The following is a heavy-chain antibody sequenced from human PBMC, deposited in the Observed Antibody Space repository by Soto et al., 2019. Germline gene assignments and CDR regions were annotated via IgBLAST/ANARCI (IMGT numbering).Heavy chain of an antibody. CDR3: ARGGYSSGWYGIDY. J-gene: IGHJ4*02. V-gene: IGHV1-69*13. D-gene: IGHD6-19*01. CDR1: GGTFSSYA. CDR2: IIPIFGTA. Sequence: AASVKVSCKASGGTFSSYAISWVRQAPGKGLEWMGGIIPIFGTANYAQKFQGRVTITADESTSTAYMELSSLRSEDTAVYYCARGGYSSGWYGIDYWGKGTLVTVSS.